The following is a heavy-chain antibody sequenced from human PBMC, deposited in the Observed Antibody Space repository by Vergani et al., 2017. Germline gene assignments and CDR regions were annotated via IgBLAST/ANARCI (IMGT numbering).Heavy chain of an antibody. CDR2: ISWDGGST. CDR1: GFTFDDYT. CDR3: AKGSGGRGRLRYYFDY. Sequence: EVQLVESGGVVVQPGGSLRLSCAASGFTFDDYTMHWVRQAPGKGLEWVSLISWDGGSTYYADSVKGRFTISRDNSKNSLYLQMNSLRTGDTALYYCAKGSGGRGRLRYYFDYWGQGTLVTVSS. V-gene: IGHV3-43*01. J-gene: IGHJ4*02. D-gene: IGHD4-17*01.